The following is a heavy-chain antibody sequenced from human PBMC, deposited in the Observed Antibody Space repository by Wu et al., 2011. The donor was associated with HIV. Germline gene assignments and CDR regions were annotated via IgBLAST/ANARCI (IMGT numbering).Heavy chain of an antibody. D-gene: IGHD1-1*01. CDR3: ARSGEQLAHLDF. Sequence: QAQLVQSGAEVKKPGSSVKVSCKASEGSFSSYALSWVRQAPGQGLEWMGGFMPTLGTTNLPLKFRGRVTLTREPSKSILYLGLNGLTPDDTAIYFCARSGEQLAHLDFWGQGSLITVSA. CDR1: EGSFSSYA. V-gene: IGHV1-69*05. J-gene: IGHJ4*02. CDR2: FMPTLGTT.